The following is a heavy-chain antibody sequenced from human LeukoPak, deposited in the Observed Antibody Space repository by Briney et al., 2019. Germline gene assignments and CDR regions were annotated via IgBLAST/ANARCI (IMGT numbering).Heavy chain of an antibody. D-gene: IGHD3-22*01. J-gene: IGHJ2*01. CDR1: GGSINSYY. CDR2: IYYSGNT. CDR3: ARDRDSSGLRDFDL. Sequence: PSETLSLTCTVSGGSINSYYWSWIRQPPGKGLEWIGYIYYSGNTNYNPSLKSRVSISIDTSKNQLSLQLSSVTAADTAVYYFARDRDSSGLRDFDLWGRGTLVTVSA. V-gene: IGHV4-59*01.